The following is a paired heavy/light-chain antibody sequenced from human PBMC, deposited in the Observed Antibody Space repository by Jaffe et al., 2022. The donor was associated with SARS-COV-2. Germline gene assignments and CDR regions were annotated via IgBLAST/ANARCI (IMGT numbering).Heavy chain of an antibody. D-gene: IGHD6-13*01. CDR3: ARGRTSIAAAGTWFDP. Sequence: QVQVVQSGAEVKKPGASVKVSCKASGYTFTSYAMHWVRQAPGQRLEWMGWISAGNGNTKYSQKFQGRVTITRDTSASTAYMELSSLRSEDTAVYYCARGRTSIAAAGTWFDPWGQGILVTVSS. V-gene: IGHV1-3*01. CDR1: GYTFTSYA. CDR2: ISAGNGNT. J-gene: IGHJ5*02.
Light chain of an antibody. CDR1: QSISTY. Sequence: DIQMTQSPSSLSASVGDRVTITCRASQSISTYLNWYQQKAGKAPELLIYGASSLQSGVPSRFSGSGSGTDFTLTISTLQPEDFATYYCQQSHSMPFTFGQGTKLEIK. J-gene: IGKJ2*01. CDR2: GAS. V-gene: IGKV1-39*01. CDR3: QQSHSMPFT.